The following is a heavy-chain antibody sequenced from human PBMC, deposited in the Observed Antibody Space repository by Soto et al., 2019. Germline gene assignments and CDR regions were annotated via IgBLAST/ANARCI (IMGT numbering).Heavy chain of an antibody. J-gene: IGHJ4*02. Sequence: PVGSLRLSCAASGFTFSSYAMSWVRQAPGKGLEWVSAISGSGGSTYYADSVKGRFTISRDNSKNTLYLQMNSLRAEDTAVYYCAKDDYFIHMADYWGQGTLVTVSS. V-gene: IGHV3-23*01. D-gene: IGHD4-17*01. CDR2: ISGSGGST. CDR1: GFTFSSYA. CDR3: AKDDYFIHMADY.